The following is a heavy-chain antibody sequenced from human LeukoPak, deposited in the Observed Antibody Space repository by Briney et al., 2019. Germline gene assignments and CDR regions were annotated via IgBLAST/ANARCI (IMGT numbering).Heavy chain of an antibody. CDR2: ISWNSGSI. CDR1: GFTFDDYA. V-gene: IGHV3-9*01. D-gene: IGHD6-19*01. J-gene: IGHJ4*02. Sequence: GGSLRLSCAASGFTFDDYAMHWVRQAPGKGLEWVSGISWNSGSIGYADSVKGRFTISRDNAKNSLYLQMNSLRAEDTTVYYCAKTTYASNSSGWYNHFDYWGQGTLVTVSS. CDR3: AKTTYASNSSGWYNHFDY.